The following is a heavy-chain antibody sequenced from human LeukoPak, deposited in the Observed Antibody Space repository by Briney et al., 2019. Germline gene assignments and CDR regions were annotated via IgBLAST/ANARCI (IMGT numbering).Heavy chain of an antibody. CDR2: IHYSGST. V-gene: IGHV4-59*01. CDR3: ARGAGATAY. J-gene: IGHJ1*01. Sequence: SETLSLTCTVSGVSISTDYWTWVRQSPGKGLEWIGYIHYSGSTSYHPSLESRVTISLDTSKNQIFLQLTSVTSADTAVYYCARGAGATAYWGQGALVTVSS. CDR1: GVSISTDY. D-gene: IGHD4/OR15-4a*01.